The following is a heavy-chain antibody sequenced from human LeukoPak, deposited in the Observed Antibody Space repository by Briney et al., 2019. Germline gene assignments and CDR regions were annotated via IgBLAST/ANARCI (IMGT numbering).Heavy chain of an antibody. V-gene: IGHV4-39*01. J-gene: IGHJ5*02. CDR1: GVSVNTRVYY. CDR2: VFSRGDT. CDR3: ARQPARSNWFDP. Sequence: SETLSLTCTVSGVSVNTRVYYWDWIRHSPGKGLEWIGDVFSRGDTYFNPSFRSRATMSIDTSVNQFSLTLTSVTAADTAIYYCARQPARSNWFDPWGQGILVTVSS.